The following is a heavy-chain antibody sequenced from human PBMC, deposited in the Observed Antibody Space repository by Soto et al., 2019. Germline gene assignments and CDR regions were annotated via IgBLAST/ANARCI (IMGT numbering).Heavy chain of an antibody. Sequence: EVQLLGSGGGLVQPGGSLRLSCAASGFTFSSYAMSWFRQAPGQGLEWVSAISGSGGRTYYADSVKGRCTISRDHPKNTLYRKMNSLRAEDTGVYYCEKRGAMVTYYYFGMDVWGQGTTVTVSS. CDR2: ISGSGGRT. J-gene: IGHJ6*02. CDR1: GFTFSSYA. D-gene: IGHD5-18*01. CDR3: EKRGAMVTYYYFGMDV. V-gene: IGHV3-23*01.